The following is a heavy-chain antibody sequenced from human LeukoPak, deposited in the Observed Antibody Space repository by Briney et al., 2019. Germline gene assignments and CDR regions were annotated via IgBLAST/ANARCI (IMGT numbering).Heavy chain of an antibody. V-gene: IGHV5-51*01. J-gene: IGHJ4*02. D-gene: IGHD5-18*01. CDR3: ARHSYTAMVTGIDY. CDR2: IYPGDSDT. CDR1: GYSFSSYW. Sequence: GESLKISCKGSGYSFSSYWIGWVRQMPGKGLEWMGIIYPGDSDTRYSPSFEGQVTISADKSFSTAYLQWSTLKASDTAMYYCARHSYTAMVTGIDYWGQGTLVTVSS.